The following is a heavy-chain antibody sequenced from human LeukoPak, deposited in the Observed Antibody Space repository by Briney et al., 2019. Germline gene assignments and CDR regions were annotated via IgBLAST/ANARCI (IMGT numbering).Heavy chain of an antibody. CDR1: GYTFTDYY. Sequence: GASVKVSCKASGYTFTDYYMNWVRQAPGQGLEWMGWIYPNSGGTNYAQKFQGRVTMTRDTSISTAYMELRRLRYDDTAVYYCARVVGYGDYPFDNWGQGTLVTVSS. CDR3: ARVVGYGDYPFDN. D-gene: IGHD4-17*01. J-gene: IGHJ4*02. V-gene: IGHV1-2*02. CDR2: IYPNSGGT.